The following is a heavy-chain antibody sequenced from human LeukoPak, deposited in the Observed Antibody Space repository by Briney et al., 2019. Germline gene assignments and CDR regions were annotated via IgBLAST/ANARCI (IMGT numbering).Heavy chain of an antibody. D-gene: IGHD6-19*01. J-gene: IGHJ4*02. CDR1: GGSISSDSYY. Sequence: KASETLSLTCTVSGGSISSDSYYWAWIRQPPGKGLEWIASIYYSGSTYYNPSLKSRVTISVDTSRNQFSLKLSSVTAADTAVYYCASLAVAGLSEGYWGQGTLVIVSS. CDR3: ASLAVAGLSEGY. V-gene: IGHV4-39*01. CDR2: IYYSGST.